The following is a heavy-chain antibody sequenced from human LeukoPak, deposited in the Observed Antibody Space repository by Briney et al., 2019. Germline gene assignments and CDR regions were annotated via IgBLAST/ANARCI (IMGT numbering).Heavy chain of an antibody. D-gene: IGHD2-2*01. Sequence: SVKVSCKASGGTFSSYAISWVRQAPGQGLEWMGGIIPIFGTANYAQKFQGRVTITADESTSTAYMELSSLRSDDTAVYYCARDYCSSTSCGFDPWGQGTLVTVSS. CDR1: GGTFSSYA. CDR3: ARDYCSSTSCGFDP. J-gene: IGHJ5*02. CDR2: IIPIFGTA. V-gene: IGHV1-69*01.